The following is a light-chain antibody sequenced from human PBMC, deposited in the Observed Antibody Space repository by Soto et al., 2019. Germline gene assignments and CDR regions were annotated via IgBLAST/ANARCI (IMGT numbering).Light chain of an antibody. V-gene: IGLV1-47*01. J-gene: IGLJ1*01. Sequence: QPVLTQPPSASGTPGQRVTISCSGSSSNIGSNYVYWYQQLPGTAPKLLIYRNNQRPSGVPDRFSGSKSGTSASLAISGLPSEGEGCLFLGARDDSLSGYVFGTGTKVTVL. CDR3: GARDDSLSGYV. CDR1: SSNIGSNY. CDR2: RNN.